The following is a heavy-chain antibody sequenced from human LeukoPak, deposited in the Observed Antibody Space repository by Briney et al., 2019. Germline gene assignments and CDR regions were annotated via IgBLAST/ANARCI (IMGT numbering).Heavy chain of an antibody. CDR2: IYPGDSDT. CDR3: ARLGDSSGWSHYYYYYMDV. V-gene: IGHV5-51*01. J-gene: IGHJ6*03. D-gene: IGHD6-19*01. Sequence: GESLKISCKGSGYSFTSYWIGWVRQMPGKGLEWMGIIYPGDSDTRYSPSFQGQVTISADKSISTAYLQWGSLKASDTAMYYCARLGDSSGWSHYYYYYMDVWGKGTTVTVSS. CDR1: GYSFTSYW.